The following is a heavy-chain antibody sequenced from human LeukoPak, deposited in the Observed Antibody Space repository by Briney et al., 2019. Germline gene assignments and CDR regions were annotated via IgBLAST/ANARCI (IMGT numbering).Heavy chain of an antibody. D-gene: IGHD6-13*01. CDR3: VRDSRWTFDY. CDR2: INEDGSQK. CDR1: GFTFSGHW. J-gene: IGHJ4*02. Sequence: GGSLRLSCAASGFTFSGHWRIWVRQAPGKGLEWVANINEDGSQKYYMDSVRGRFTISRDNAKNSLYLQMNSLRAEDTAVYYCVRDSRWTFDYWGQGTLVTVSS. V-gene: IGHV3-7*01.